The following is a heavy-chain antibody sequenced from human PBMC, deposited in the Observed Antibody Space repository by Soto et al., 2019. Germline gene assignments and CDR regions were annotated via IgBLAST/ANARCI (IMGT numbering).Heavy chain of an antibody. CDR1: GFTFRGYS. CDR2: ISSSSSYI. CDR3: ARDQPGYSYGYGLGY. D-gene: IGHD5-18*01. J-gene: IGHJ4*02. V-gene: IGHV3-21*01. Sequence: WRFLRHSCAASGFTFRGYSMNWVRQAPGKGLEWVSSISSSSSYIYYADSVKGRFTISRDNAKNSLYLQMNSLRAEDTAVYYCARDQPGYSYGYGLGYWGQGTLVTVSS.